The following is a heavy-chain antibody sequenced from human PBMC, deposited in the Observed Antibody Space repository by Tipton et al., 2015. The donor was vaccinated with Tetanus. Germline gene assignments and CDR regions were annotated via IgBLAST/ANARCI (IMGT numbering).Heavy chain of an antibody. Sequence: QSGAEVKKAGEPLKISCKGSGYSFSGYWIGWVRQMPGKGLEWMAIIYPDGYEPRYIPPFQGHVTISVDKSINTAYLQWNSLKASDTALYFCAGLRLRTFASSSGYWGQGTLVTVSS. CDR2: IYPDGYEP. J-gene: IGHJ4*02. CDR1: GYSFSGYW. D-gene: IGHD6-6*01. CDR3: AGLRLRTFASSSGY. V-gene: IGHV5-51*01.